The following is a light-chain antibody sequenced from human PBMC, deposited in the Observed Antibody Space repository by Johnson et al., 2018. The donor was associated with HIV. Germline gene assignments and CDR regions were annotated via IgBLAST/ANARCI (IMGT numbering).Light chain of an antibody. J-gene: IGLJ1*01. Sequence: HSVLTQPPSVSAASGQRVDISCSGSSSNIENNYLSWYQQLPHTAPRLLISDNNKRPSGIPDRISGSKSGTSAALGITGLQTGDEADYYCGTWDRRLSAGHVFGTGTKVTVL. CDR3: GTWDRRLSAGHV. CDR1: SSNIENNY. CDR2: DNN. V-gene: IGLV1-51*01.